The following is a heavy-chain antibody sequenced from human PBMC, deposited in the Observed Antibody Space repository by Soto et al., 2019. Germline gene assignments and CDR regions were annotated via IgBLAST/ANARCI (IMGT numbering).Heavy chain of an antibody. CDR2: FHSGST. D-gene: IGHD1-26*01. J-gene: IGHJ6*02. CDR1: GGSMSSGSYY. CDR3: ARDPAKWELRVYGMDV. Sequence: SETLSLTCTVSGGSMSSGSYYWGWIRQPPGKGLEWIGSFHSGSTYYNPSLKSRVTISVDTSKNQFSLKLSSVTAADTAVYYCARDPAKWELRVYGMDVWGQGTTVTVSS. V-gene: IGHV4-39*07.